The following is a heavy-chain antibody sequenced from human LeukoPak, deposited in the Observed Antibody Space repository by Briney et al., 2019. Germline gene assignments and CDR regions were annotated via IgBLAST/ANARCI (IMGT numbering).Heavy chain of an antibody. CDR1: GGSISSYY. V-gene: IGHV4-59*01. J-gene: IGHJ4*02. CDR3: AVLWFGELLRDY. CDR2: VYYSGST. D-gene: IGHD3-10*01. Sequence: SETLSLTCTVSGGSISSYYWSWIRQPPGKGLEWIGYVYYSGSTNYNPSLKSRVTISVDTSKSQFSLKLSSVTAADTAVYYCAVLWFGELLRDYWGQGTLVTVSS.